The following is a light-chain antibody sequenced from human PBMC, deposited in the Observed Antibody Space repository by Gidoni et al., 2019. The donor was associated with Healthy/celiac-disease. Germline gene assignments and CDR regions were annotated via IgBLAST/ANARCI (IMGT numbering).Light chain of an antibody. J-gene: IGKJ5*01. CDR3: QKYNSAPT. V-gene: IGKV1-27*01. Sequence: DIQMTQSPSSLSASVGDRVTITCRASQGISNYLAWYQQKPGKVPKLLIYAASTLQSGVPSRFSGSGSGTDFTLTISSLQPEDVATYCWQKYNSAPTFGQGTRLEIK. CDR1: QGISNY. CDR2: AAS.